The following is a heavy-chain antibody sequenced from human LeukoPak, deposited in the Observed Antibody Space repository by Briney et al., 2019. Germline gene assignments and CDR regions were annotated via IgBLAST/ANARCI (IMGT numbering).Heavy chain of an antibody. V-gene: IGHV4-38-2*02. CDR2: IYHSGST. J-gene: IGHJ6*03. CDR3: ARGESYGWLSYYYYMDV. D-gene: IGHD3-9*01. CDR1: GYSISSGYY. Sequence: SETLSLTCTVSGYSISSGYYWGWIRQPPGKGLEWIGSIYHSGSTYYNPSLKSRVTITVDTSKNQFSLKLSSVTAADTAVYYCARGESYGWLSYYYYMDVWGKGTTVTVSS.